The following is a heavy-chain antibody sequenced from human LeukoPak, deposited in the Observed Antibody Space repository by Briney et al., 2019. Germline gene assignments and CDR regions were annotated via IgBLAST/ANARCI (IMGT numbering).Heavy chain of an antibody. J-gene: IGHJ6*03. D-gene: IGHD2-15*01. CDR2: INPNSGGT. Sequence: ASVKVSCEASGYTFTGYYMHWVRQAPGQGLEWMGWINPNSGGTNYAQKFQGRVTMTRDTSISTAYMELSRLRSDDTAVYYCARDLVDCSGGSCYIFHYYYYMDVWGKGTTVTVSS. V-gene: IGHV1-2*02. CDR3: ARDLVDCSGGSCYIFHYYYYMDV. CDR1: GYTFTGYY.